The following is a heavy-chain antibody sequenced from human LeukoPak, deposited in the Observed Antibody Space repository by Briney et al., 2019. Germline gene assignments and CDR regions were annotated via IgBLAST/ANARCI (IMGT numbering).Heavy chain of an antibody. V-gene: IGHV3-30*07. Sequence: GGSLRLSCAASGFTFRSYAMQWVRQAPGKGLEWVAFISYDGINKYYADSVKGRFTISRDNSNNTLYLQMSSLRAEDTAVYYCAKGAGGTPFYYFDYWGQGTLVTVSS. CDR3: AKGAGGTPFYYFDY. D-gene: IGHD3-16*01. CDR1: GFTFRSYA. CDR2: ISYDGINK. J-gene: IGHJ4*02.